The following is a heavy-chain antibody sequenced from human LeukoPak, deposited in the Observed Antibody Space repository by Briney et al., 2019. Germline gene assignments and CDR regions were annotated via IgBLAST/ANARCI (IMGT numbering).Heavy chain of an antibody. CDR1: GYTFTSYG. J-gene: IGHJ4*02. V-gene: IGHV1-8*02. CDR3: ARVRALWFGDLLPDY. Sequence: ASVKVSCKASGYTFTSYGINWVRQATGQGLEWMGWMNPNSGNTGYAQKFQGRVTMTRNTSISTAYMELSSLRSEDTAVYYCARVRALWFGDLLPDYWGQGALVTVSS. CDR2: MNPNSGNT. D-gene: IGHD3-10*01.